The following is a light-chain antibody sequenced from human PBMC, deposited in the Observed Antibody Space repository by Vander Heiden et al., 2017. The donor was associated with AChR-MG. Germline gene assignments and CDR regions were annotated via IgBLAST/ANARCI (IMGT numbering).Light chain of an antibody. J-gene: IGLJ2*01. V-gene: IGLV1-40*01. CDR2: ANR. CDR3: QSYDSSLSVHVV. CDR1: SSNIGAGYD. Sequence: QSVLTLPPSVTGAPGQLLTISATGSSSNIGAGYDVHWYQQLPGSAPKLPIYANRNRHSWGPDRFSGSKSGTSAALAIAGLQAEDEADDYCQSYDSSLSVHVVFGGGTKLTVL.